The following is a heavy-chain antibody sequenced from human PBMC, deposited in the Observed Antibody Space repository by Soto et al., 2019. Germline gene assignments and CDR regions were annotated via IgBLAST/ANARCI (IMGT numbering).Heavy chain of an antibody. V-gene: IGHV1-3*01. CDR2: INAGNGNT. J-gene: IGHJ4*02. D-gene: IGHD1-26*01. CDR1: GYTFTSYA. CDR3: AKSIPWAWDY. Sequence: QVQLVQSGAEVKKPGASVKVYCNASGYTFTSYAMHWVRQAPGQRLEWMGWINAGNGNTKSSQKFQGRVTITRDTAASTAYMALSSLRSEDTAVYYCAKSIPWAWDYGGKGTLLPVSS.